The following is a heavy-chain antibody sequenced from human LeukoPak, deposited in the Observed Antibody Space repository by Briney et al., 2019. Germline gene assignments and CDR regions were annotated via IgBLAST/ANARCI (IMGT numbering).Heavy chain of an antibody. CDR3: ARRRDYMDV. V-gene: IGHV4-59*08. CDR2: IYYSGST. Sequence: SETLSLTCTVSGGSISSYYWSRIRQPPGKGLEWIGYIYYSGSTNYNPSLKSRVTISVDTSKNQFSLKLSSVTAADTAVYYCARRRDYMDVWGKGTTVTVSS. J-gene: IGHJ6*03. CDR1: GGSISSYY.